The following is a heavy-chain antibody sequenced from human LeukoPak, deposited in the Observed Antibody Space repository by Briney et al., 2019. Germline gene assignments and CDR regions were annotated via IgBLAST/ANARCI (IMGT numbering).Heavy chain of an antibody. CDR3: ASAFYGSGSYSFDY. Sequence: PSETLSLTCTVSGGSISSYYWSWIRQPPGKGLEWIGYIYYSGSTNYNPSLKSRVTISVDTSKNQFSLKLSSVTAADTAVYYCASAFYGSGSYSFDYWGQGTLVTVSS. V-gene: IGHV4-59*01. D-gene: IGHD3-10*01. CDR2: IYYSGST. J-gene: IGHJ4*02. CDR1: GGSISSYY.